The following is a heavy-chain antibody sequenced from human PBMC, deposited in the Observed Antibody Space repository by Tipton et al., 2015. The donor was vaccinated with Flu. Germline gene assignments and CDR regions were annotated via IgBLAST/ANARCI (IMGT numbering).Heavy chain of an antibody. J-gene: IGHJ5*02. CDR3: ARGKRYSGGWYWFDP. D-gene: IGHD6-19*01. V-gene: IGHV4-59*01. CDR2: IYYSGST. Sequence: LRLSCTVSGDPISTFYWTWIRQPPGKGLEWIGHIYYSGSTIYNPSLKSRVTISIDASKKQFSLTLTSVTAADTAMYYCARGKRYSGGWYWFDPWGQGTQVTVSS. CDR1: GDPISTFY.